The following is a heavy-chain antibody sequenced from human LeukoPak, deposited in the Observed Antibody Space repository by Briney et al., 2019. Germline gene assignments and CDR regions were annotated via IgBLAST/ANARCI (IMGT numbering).Heavy chain of an antibody. J-gene: IGHJ1*01. D-gene: IGHD4/OR15-4a*01. CDR3: AQVGKLYADYGEH. CDR1: GFTFSSYA. V-gene: IGHV3-23*01. CDR2: ICAGGNVT. Sequence: GGSLRLSCTASGFTFSSYAMNWVRQAPGKGLEWVSDICAGGNVTYYADSVKGWFTIFRENSRNTLYMQKNSVRAEDTAVYYCAQVGKLYADYGEHWGQGTLVTVSS.